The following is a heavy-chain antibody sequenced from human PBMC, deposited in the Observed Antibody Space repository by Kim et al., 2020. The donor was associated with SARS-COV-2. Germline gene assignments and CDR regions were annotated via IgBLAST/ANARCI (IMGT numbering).Heavy chain of an antibody. CDR3: ARDTATAMDV. V-gene: IGHV3-72*01. CDR2: YTT. D-gene: IGHD5-18*01. Sequence: YTTYAPSVKGRFTVSRQNSENTLYLQMNNLKAEDTAVYYCARDTATAMDVWGQGTTVTVSS. J-gene: IGHJ6*02.